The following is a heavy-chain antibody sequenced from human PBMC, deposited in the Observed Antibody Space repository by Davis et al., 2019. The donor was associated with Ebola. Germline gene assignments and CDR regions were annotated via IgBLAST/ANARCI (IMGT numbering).Heavy chain of an antibody. CDR1: GFTFSNYD. CDR3: ARAPPGSRFRLDH. Sequence: GGSLRLSCVASGFTFSNYDMNWVRQATGKGLEWLSATGTVPGDTYYLPSVRGRFTVSRDNAKNSFYLQMDSLTAEDTAVYYCARAPPGSRFRLDHWGQGTLVTVSS. D-gene: IGHD1-1*01. CDR2: TGTVPGDT. J-gene: IGHJ4*02. V-gene: IGHV3-13*01.